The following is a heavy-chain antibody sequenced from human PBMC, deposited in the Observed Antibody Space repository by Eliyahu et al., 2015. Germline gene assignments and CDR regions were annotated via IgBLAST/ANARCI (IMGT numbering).Heavy chain of an antibody. CDR1: GYSFTSYW. Sequence: EVQLVQSGAEVKKPGESLKISCKGSGYSFTSYWIGWVRQMPGKGLEWMGIIYPGDSDTRYSPSFQGQVTISADKSISTAYLQWSSLKASDTAMYYCARIYDYSNYEGGEVAFDIWGQGTMVTVSS. D-gene: IGHD4-11*01. CDR2: IYPGDSDT. CDR3: ARIYDYSNYEGGEVAFDI. V-gene: IGHV5-51*03. J-gene: IGHJ3*02.